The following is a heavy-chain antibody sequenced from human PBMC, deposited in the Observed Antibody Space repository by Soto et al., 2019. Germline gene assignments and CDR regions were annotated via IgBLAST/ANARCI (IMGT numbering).Heavy chain of an antibody. J-gene: IGHJ4*02. CDR2: IIPIFGTA. CDR1: GGTFSSYA. V-gene: IGHV1-69*13. D-gene: IGHD5-12*01. CDR3: ASTRDIVARTGHLDY. Sequence: SVKVSCKASGGTFSSYAISWVRQAPGQGLEWMGGIIPIFGTANYAQKFQGRVTITADASTSTAYMELSSLRSEDTAVYYCASTRDIVARTGHLDYWGQGTLVTVSS.